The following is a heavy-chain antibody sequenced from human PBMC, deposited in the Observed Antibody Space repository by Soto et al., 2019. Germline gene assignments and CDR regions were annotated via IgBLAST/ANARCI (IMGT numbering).Heavy chain of an antibody. CDR3: ERGGLRYWGRTSCPTLDY. V-gene: IGHV4-34*01. CDR1: GGSFSAYY. Sequence: ASETLSLTCAVYGGSFSAYYWSWIRQPPGKGLEWIGEINHSGSTNYNPSLKSRLTISVDTSKNRFSLNLSSVTAADTAVFYCERGGLRYWGRTSCPTLDYWGQGILVTVS. D-gene: IGHD2-2*01. CDR2: INHSGST. J-gene: IGHJ4*02.